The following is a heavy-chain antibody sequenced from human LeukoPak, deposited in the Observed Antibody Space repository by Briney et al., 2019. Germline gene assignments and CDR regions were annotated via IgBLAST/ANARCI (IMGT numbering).Heavy chain of an antibody. CDR2: INPNSGGT. D-gene: IGHD1-1*01. V-gene: IGHV1-2*02. J-gene: IGHJ5*02. CDR1: GYTFTCYY. Sequence: GASVKVSCKASGYTFTCYYMHWVRQAPGQGLEWMGWINPNSGGTNYAQKFQGRVTMTRYTSISTAYMELSRLRSDDTAVYYCARDSGTVNWFDPWGQGTLVTVSS. CDR3: ARDSGTVNWFDP.